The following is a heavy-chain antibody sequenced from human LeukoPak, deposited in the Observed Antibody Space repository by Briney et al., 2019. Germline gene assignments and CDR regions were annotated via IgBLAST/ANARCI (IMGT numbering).Heavy chain of an antibody. CDR3: ARFYYYGSGSYLY. CDR1: GFTFDDYG. Sequence: GGSLRLSCAASGFTFDDYGMSWVRQAPGKGLEWVANIKQDGSEKYYVDSVKGRFTIPRDNAKNSLYLQMNSLRAEDTAVYYCARFYYYGSGSYLYWGQGTLVTASS. J-gene: IGHJ4*02. D-gene: IGHD3-10*01. V-gene: IGHV3-7*01. CDR2: IKQDGSEK.